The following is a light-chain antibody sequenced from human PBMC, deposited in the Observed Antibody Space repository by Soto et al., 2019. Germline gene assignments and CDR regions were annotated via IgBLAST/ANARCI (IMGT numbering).Light chain of an antibody. CDR3: MQALRSLT. V-gene: IGKV2-28*01. Sequence: EIVITQSPLTLPVTPGEPASISCRSSQSLLYNNTYNYLDWYVQKPGQSPQLLIYFGSNRAPGVPDRFSGSGSGTDFTLKINRVEAEDVGTYYCMQALRSLTFGQGTRLEIK. J-gene: IGKJ5*01. CDR2: FGS. CDR1: QSLLYNNTYNY.